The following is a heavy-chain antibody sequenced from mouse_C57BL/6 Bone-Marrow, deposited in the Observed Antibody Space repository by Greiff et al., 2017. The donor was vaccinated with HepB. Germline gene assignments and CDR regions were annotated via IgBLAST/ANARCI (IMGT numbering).Heavy chain of an antibody. CDR2: ISYDGSN. CDR3: AREGSSPDY. Sequence: VQLQQSGPGLVKPSQSLSLTCPATGYSFTSGYYWNWIRQFPGNKLEWMGYISYDGSNNYNPSFKNRISITRDTSKNQFFLKLNSVTTEDTATYYCAREGSSPDYWGQGTTLTVSS. J-gene: IGHJ2*01. CDR1: GYSFTSGYY. V-gene: IGHV3-6*01.